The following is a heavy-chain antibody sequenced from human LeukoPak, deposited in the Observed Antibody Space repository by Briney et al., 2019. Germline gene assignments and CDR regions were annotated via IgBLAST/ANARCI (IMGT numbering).Heavy chain of an antibody. J-gene: IGHJ5*02. CDR2: IFDNGIT. V-gene: IGHV4-30-4*07. Sequence: PSETLSLTCTVSGGSISSSDYYWGWIRQPPGRGLEWIGYIFDNGITYYNPSLKSRVTISVDTSKNQFSLKLSSVTAADTAVYFCARVSLDYGDYVRNWFDPWGQGTLVTVSS. CDR1: GGSISSSDYY. D-gene: IGHD4-17*01. CDR3: ARVSLDYGDYVRNWFDP.